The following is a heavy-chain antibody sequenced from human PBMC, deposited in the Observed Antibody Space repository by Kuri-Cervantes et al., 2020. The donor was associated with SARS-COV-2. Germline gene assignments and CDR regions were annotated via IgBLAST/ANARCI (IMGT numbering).Heavy chain of an antibody. CDR2: IKQDGSEK. V-gene: IGHV3-7*03. CDR3: ARGTRYFEN. J-gene: IGHJ4*02. D-gene: IGHD3-9*01. Sequence: GESLKISCAASGFTFSSYWMHWVRQAPGKGLEWVANIKQDGSEKYYVDSVKGRFTISRDNAKNSLYLQMNSLRAEDTAVYYCARGTRYFENWGQGTLVTVSS. CDR1: GFTFSSYW.